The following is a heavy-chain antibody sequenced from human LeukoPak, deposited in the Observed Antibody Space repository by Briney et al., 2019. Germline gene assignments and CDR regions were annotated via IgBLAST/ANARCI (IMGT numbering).Heavy chain of an antibody. CDR1: GFTFSSYG. V-gene: IGHV3-30*03. Sequence: GGSLRLSCAASGFTFSSYGMHWVRQAPGKGLEWVAVISYDGSNKYYADSVKGRFTISRDNSKNTLYLQMNSLRAEDTAVYYCARDRGYYGSGSYYNVLSWDTLYGMDVWGQGTTVTVSS. J-gene: IGHJ6*02. CDR2: ISYDGSNK. D-gene: IGHD3-10*01. CDR3: ARDRGYYGSGSYYNVLSWDTLYGMDV.